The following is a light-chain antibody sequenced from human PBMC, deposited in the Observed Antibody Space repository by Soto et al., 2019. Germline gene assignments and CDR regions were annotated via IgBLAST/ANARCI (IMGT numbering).Light chain of an antibody. CDR3: CSYAGSNTLIV. V-gene: IGLV2-11*01. CDR1: SSDVGGYNY. J-gene: IGLJ1*01. Sequence: QSVLTQPRSVSGSPGQSVTISCTGTSSDVGGYNYVSWYQQHPGKAPRLMIYDVSKRPSGVPDRFSRSKSGNTDSLTISALQAEDEADYYCCSYAGSNTLIVFATGTKVPVL. CDR2: DVS.